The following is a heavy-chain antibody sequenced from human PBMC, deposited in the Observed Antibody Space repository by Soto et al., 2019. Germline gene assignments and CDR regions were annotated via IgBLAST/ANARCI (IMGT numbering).Heavy chain of an antibody. CDR1: GASVSDGSDF. Sequence: SEILSLTCAVSGASVSDGSDFWSWIRQPPGKGLEWLGYLSYGGSTRYNPSLKSRVTISSDTSKNQFSLRLFSVTAADTALYYCARATGYSSTWYDSWGQGQLVTVSS. V-gene: IGHV4-61*01. D-gene: IGHD6-13*01. J-gene: IGHJ5*01. CDR3: ARATGYSSTWYDS. CDR2: LSYGGST.